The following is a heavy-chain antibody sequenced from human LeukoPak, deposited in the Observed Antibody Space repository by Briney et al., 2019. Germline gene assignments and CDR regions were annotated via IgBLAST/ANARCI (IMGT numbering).Heavy chain of an antibody. J-gene: IGHJ4*02. CDR1: GGSFSGYY. CDR2: IYYSGST. D-gene: IGHD5/OR15-5a*01. CDR3: AREMVYGSFFPGYFDY. V-gene: IGHV4-59*01. Sequence: SETLSLTCAVYGGSFSGYYWSWIRQPPGKGLEWIGYIYYSGSTNYNPSLKSRVTISVDTSKNQFSLKLSSVTAADTAVYYCAREMVYGSFFPGYFDYWGQGTLVTVSS.